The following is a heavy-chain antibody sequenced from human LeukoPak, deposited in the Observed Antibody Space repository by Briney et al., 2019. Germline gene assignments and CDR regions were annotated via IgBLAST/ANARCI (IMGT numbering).Heavy chain of an antibody. V-gene: IGHV3-30-3*01. Sequence: GGSLRLSCAASGFTFSSYAMRWVRQAPGKGLEWVAVISYDGSNKYYADSVKGRFTISRDNSKNTLYLQMNSLRAEDTAVYYCAKGGLYDFWSGPSPDVWGQGTTVTVSS. D-gene: IGHD3-3*01. CDR1: GFTFSSYA. J-gene: IGHJ6*02. CDR2: ISYDGSNK. CDR3: AKGGLYDFWSGPSPDV.